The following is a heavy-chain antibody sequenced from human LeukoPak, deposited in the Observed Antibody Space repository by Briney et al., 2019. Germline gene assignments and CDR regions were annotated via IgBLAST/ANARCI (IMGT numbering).Heavy chain of an antibody. CDR3: ARLAVAGRDGMDV. Sequence: SQTLSLTCAISGDSVSSNSAAWNWIWQSPSRGLEWLGRTYYRSKWYNDYAVSVKSRITINPDTSKNQFSLQLNSVTPEDTAVYYCARLAVAGRDGMDVWGQGTTVTVSS. V-gene: IGHV6-1*01. CDR2: TYYRSKWYN. CDR1: GDSVSSNSAA. D-gene: IGHD6-19*01. J-gene: IGHJ6*02.